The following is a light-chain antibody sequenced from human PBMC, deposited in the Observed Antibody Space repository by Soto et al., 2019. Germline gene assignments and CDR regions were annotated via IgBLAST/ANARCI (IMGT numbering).Light chain of an antibody. CDR2: DVI. V-gene: IGLV2-8*01. CDR1: SRDIGGYDF. J-gene: IGLJ2*01. Sequence: QSALTQPPSASGSPGQSVTLSCTGTSRDIGGYDFVSWYQQHPGKAPKLLIYDVIKRPSGVPDRVSGSKSGNTASLTVSGLQTDDEADYYCRSYGGSNNLLFGGGTKVTVL. CDR3: RSYGGSNNLL.